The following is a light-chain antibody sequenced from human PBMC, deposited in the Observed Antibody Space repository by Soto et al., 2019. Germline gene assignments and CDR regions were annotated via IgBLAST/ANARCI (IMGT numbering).Light chain of an antibody. Sequence: QSALTQPASVSGSHVQSIPISCTGTSSDVGGYNYVSWYQQHPGKAPKLMIYDVRNRPSGVSNRFSGSKSVNTASLTISGLQAEDEADYYCSSYTTISTYVFGTGTKVTVL. J-gene: IGLJ1*01. CDR2: DVR. V-gene: IGLV2-14*01. CDR3: SSYTTISTYV. CDR1: SSDVGGYNY.